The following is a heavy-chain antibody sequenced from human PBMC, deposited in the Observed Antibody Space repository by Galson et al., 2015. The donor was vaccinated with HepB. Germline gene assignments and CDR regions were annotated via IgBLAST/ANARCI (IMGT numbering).Heavy chain of an antibody. V-gene: IGHV4-30-2*01. D-gene: IGHD2-2*01. Sequence: TLSLTCAVSGGSISSGGYSWSWIRQPPGKGLEWIGYIYHSGSTYYNPSLKSRVTISVDRSKNQFPLKLSSVTAADTAVYYCARRQILGYCSSTSCYRRAYYYGMDVWGQGTTVTVSS. CDR2: IYHSGST. CDR1: GGSISSGGYS. J-gene: IGHJ6*02. CDR3: ARRQILGYCSSTSCYRRAYYYGMDV.